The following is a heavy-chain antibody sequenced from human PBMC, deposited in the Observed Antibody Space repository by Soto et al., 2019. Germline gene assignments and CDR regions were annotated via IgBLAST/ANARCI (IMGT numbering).Heavy chain of an antibody. Sequence: ASVKVSCKASGYTFTSYAMHWVRQAPGQRLEWMGWINAGNGNTKYSQKFQGRVTITRDTSASTAYMEQSSLRAEDTAMYYCAKVYYNDRVLDYWGQGTLVTVSS. CDR1: GYTFTSYA. V-gene: IGHV1-3*01. CDR3: AKVYYNDRVLDY. CDR2: INAGNGNT. D-gene: IGHD3-10*01. J-gene: IGHJ4*02.